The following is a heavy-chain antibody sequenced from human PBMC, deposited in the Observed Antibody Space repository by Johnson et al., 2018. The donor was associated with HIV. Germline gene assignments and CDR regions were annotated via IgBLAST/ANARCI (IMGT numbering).Heavy chain of an antibody. J-gene: IGHJ3*02. CDR1: GVIFSDYY. CDR3: ARTNWNDDAGGAIDI. V-gene: IGHV3-11*04. D-gene: IGHD1-1*01. Sequence: QVQLVESGGGLVKPGGSLRLSCAVSGVIFSDYYMSWIRQAPGKGTTEYVNSVKGRFTISRDNSKNTLYLQMGSLRIEDGAVYYCARTNWNDDAGGAIDIWGQGTTVTVSS. CDR2: TT.